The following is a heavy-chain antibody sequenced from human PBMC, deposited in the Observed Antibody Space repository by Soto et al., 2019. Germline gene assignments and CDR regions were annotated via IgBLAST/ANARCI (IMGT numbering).Heavy chain of an antibody. V-gene: IGHV3-33*01. CDR1: GFTFSSYG. CDR2: RGYDGRNK. CDR3: ARERRIAADGIDY. Sequence: QVQLVESGGGVVQPGRSLRLSCAASGFTFSSYGMHWVRQAPGKGLEGVAGRGYDGRNKYYADSVKGRFTISRDNSKNAQYLQMNSLRAEDTAVYYCARERRIAADGIDYWGQGTLVTVSS. J-gene: IGHJ4*02. D-gene: IGHD6-13*01.